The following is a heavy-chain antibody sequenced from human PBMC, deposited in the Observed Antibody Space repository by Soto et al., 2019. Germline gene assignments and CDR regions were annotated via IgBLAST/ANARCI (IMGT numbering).Heavy chain of an antibody. J-gene: IGHJ6*02. V-gene: IGHV4-39*01. CDR1: GGSISSSSYY. D-gene: IGHD4-4*01. CDR2: IYYSGST. Sequence: SETLSLTCTVSGGSISSSSYYWGWIRQPPGKGLEWIGSIYYSGSTYYNPSLKSRVTISVDTSKNQFSLKLSSVTAADTAVYYCATNYAYYYYYGMDVWGQGTTVTV. CDR3: ATNYAYYYYYGMDV.